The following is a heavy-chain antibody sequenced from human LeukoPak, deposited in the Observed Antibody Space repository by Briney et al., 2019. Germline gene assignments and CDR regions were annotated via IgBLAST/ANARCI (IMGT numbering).Heavy chain of an antibody. CDR3: ARDSGNYPYMDV. CDR1: GGTFSRYA. Sequence: SVKVSCKASGGTFSRYAFGWVRQAPGHGLEWMGGIIAVFNSAKYAQKFQGRVTITADESTTTAYMELSSLRSEDTAVYYCARDSGNYPYMDVWGKGTTVTVSS. D-gene: IGHD4-23*01. V-gene: IGHV1-69*13. CDR2: IIAVFNSA. J-gene: IGHJ6*03.